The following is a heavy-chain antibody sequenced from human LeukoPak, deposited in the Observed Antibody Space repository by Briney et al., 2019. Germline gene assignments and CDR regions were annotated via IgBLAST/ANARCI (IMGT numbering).Heavy chain of an antibody. CDR2: IYHSGST. V-gene: IGHV4-30-2*01. J-gene: IGHJ3*02. D-gene: IGHD1-26*01. CDR1: GGSISSGGYY. CDR3: ARDLGYSGSHDAFDI. Sequence: SETLSLTCTVSGGSISSGGYYWSWIRQPPGKGLEWIGYIYHSGSTYYNPSLKSRVTISVDRSKNQFSLKLSSVTAADTAVYYCARDLGYSGSHDAFDIWGQGTMVTVSS.